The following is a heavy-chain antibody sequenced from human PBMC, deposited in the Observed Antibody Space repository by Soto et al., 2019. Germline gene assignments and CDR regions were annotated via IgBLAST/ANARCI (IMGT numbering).Heavy chain of an antibody. CDR2: ISYDGSNK. D-gene: IGHD4-4*01. CDR3: AKEQNHPVTKNGMDV. CDR1: GFTFSSYG. V-gene: IGHV3-30*18. Sequence: GGSLRLSCAASGFTFSSYGMHWVRQAPGKGLEWVAVISYDGSNKYYADSVKGRFTISRDNSKNTLYLQMNSLRAEDTAVYYCAKEQNHPVTKNGMDVWGQGTTVTVSS. J-gene: IGHJ6*02.